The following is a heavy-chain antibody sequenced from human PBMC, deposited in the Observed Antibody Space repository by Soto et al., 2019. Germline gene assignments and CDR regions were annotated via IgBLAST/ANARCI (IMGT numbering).Heavy chain of an antibody. Sequence: QVQLVQSGAEVKKPGSSVKVSCKASGGTFSSYTISWVRQAPGQGLEWMGRIIPILGIANYAQKFQGRVXIXAVXSTSTAYMELSSLRSEDTAVYYCAMAAAGLRAFDIWGQGTMVTVSS. CDR1: GGTFSSYT. CDR2: IIPILGIA. V-gene: IGHV1-69*02. D-gene: IGHD6-13*01. CDR3: AMAAAGLRAFDI. J-gene: IGHJ3*02.